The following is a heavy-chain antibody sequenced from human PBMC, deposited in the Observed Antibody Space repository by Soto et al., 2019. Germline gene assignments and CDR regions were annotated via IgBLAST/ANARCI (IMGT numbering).Heavy chain of an antibody. V-gene: IGHV3-48*01. J-gene: IGHJ3*02. CDR3: ARLPRADLKVVVAARHDAFDI. D-gene: IGHD2-15*01. CDR1: GFTFSSYS. Sequence: GGSLRLSCAASGFTFSSYSMNWVRQAPGKGLEWVSYISSSSSTIYYADSVKGRFTISRDNAKNSLYLQMNSLRAEDTAVYYCARLPRADLKVVVAARHDAFDIWGQGTMVTVSS. CDR2: ISSSSSTI.